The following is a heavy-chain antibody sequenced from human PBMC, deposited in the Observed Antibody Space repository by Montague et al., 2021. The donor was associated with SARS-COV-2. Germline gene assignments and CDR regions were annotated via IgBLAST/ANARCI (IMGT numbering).Heavy chain of an antibody. V-gene: IGHV4-31*03. CDR3: ASARRGSGSGSYFDILVNWFDP. CDR2: IYYSGST. J-gene: IGHJ5*02. Sequence: TLSLTCTVSGGPIRSGGYYWSWIRQHPGKGLEWIGYIYYSGSTYYTPSLKSRVTISVDTSKNQFSLKLSSVTAADTVVYYCASARRGSGSGSYFDILVNWFDPWGQGTLVTVSS. D-gene: IGHD3-10*01. CDR1: GGPIRSGGYY.